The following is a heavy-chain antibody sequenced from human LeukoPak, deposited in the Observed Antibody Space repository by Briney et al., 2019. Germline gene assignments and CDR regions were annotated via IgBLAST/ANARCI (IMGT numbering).Heavy chain of an antibody. CDR1: GFTFSSYG. V-gene: IGHV3-30*02. D-gene: IGHD2-2*01. Sequence: PGGSLRLSCAASGFTFSSYGMQWVRQAPGKGLEWVAFIPYDGSNKYYADSVKGRFTISRDNSKNTLYVQMNSLRAEDTAVYYCARDGPQYCSSTNCLGGYWGQGTLVTVSS. CDR3: ARDGPQYCSSTNCLGGY. J-gene: IGHJ4*02. CDR2: IPYDGSNK.